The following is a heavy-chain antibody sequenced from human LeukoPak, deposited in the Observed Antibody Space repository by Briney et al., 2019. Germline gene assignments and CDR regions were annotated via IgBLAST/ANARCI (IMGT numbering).Heavy chain of an antibody. J-gene: IGHJ4*02. CDR3: AREMATIRDY. CDR1: GFTVSSNY. D-gene: IGHD5-24*01. V-gene: IGHV3-66*01. Sequence: GGSLRLFCAASGFTVSSNYMSWVRQAPGKGLEWVSVIYSGGSTYYADSVKGRFTISRDNSKSTLYLQMNSLRAEDTAVYYCAREMATIRDYWGQGTLVTVSS. CDR2: IYSGGST.